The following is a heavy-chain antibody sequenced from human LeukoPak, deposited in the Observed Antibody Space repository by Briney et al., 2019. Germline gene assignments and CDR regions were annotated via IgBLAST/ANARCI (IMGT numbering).Heavy chain of an antibody. V-gene: IGHV1-69*13. CDR1: GGTFSSYA. J-gene: IGHJ6*02. CDR3: PRENGGTYDSLLGYYYGMDV. CDR2: IIPIFGTA. Sequence: SVKVSCKASGGTFSSYAISWVRQAPGQGLEWMGGIIPIFGTANYAQKFQGRVTITADESTSTAYMELSSLRSEDTAVYYCPRENGGTYDSLLGYYYGMDVWGQGTTVTVSS. D-gene: IGHD3-3*01.